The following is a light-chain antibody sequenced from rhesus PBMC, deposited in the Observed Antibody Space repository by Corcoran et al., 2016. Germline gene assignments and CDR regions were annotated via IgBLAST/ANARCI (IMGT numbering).Light chain of an antibody. CDR1: QAISSS. V-gene: IGKV1-22*01. Sequence: DIQMTQSPSSLSASVGDTVTITCRASQAISSSLAWYQQKPGKAPNLLIYKASSLQSGVPSRFSGSGAGTDFILTISSLQSEDFVIYYFQQYSSRPFTFGPGTKLDIK. J-gene: IGKJ3*01. CDR2: KAS. CDR3: QQYSSRPFT.